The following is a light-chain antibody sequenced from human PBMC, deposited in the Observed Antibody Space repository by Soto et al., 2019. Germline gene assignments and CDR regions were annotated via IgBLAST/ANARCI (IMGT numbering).Light chain of an antibody. CDR3: QQSYSTPRT. CDR2: AAS. CDR1: QSMSTY. Sequence: DIQMTQSPSSLSASVGDRVTITCRASQSMSTYLNWDQQKPGKAPKVLIYAASLLQSGVPTKFSGSGSGTEFTLTISSLQPEDSATYYCQQSYSTPRTFGQGTKVEIK. J-gene: IGKJ1*01. V-gene: IGKV1-39*01.